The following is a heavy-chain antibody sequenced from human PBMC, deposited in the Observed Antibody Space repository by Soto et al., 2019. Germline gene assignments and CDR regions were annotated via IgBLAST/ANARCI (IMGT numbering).Heavy chain of an antibody. CDR2: ISAYNGNT. J-gene: IGHJ4*02. D-gene: IGHD2-2*03. Sequence: ASVKVSCKASGYTFTSYGISWVRQAPGQGLEWMGWISAYNGNTNYAQKLQGRVTMTTDTSTSTAYMELRSLRSDDTAVYYCARLDIVVVPAARLDYWAQGTLVTVSS. CDR3: ARLDIVVVPAARLDY. CDR1: GYTFTSYG. V-gene: IGHV1-18*01.